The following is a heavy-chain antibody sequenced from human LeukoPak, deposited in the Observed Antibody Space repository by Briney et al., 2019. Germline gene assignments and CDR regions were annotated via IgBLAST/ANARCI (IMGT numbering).Heavy chain of an antibody. V-gene: IGHV4-59*01. CDR3: ARAGGYYDSSGSGIDY. D-gene: IGHD3-22*01. CDR2: IYYSGGT. Sequence: SEILSLTCTLSGGSISSYYWSWIRQPPGKGLEWIGYIYYSGGTNYNPSLKSRVTISVDTSKNQFSLKLSSVTAADTAVYYCARAGGYYDSSGSGIDYWGQGTLVTVSS. CDR1: GGSISSYY. J-gene: IGHJ4*02.